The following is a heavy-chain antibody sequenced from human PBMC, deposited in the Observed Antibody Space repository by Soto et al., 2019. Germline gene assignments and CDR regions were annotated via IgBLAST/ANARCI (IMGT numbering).Heavy chain of an antibody. J-gene: IGHJ4*02. V-gene: IGHV3-23*01. CDR3: AKELTAAMVPLYEY. CDR2: ICGSGGST. CDR1: GFTFSSYA. D-gene: IGHD5-18*01. Sequence: EVQLLESGGGLVQPGGSLRLSCAASGFTFSSYAMSWVRQARGKGLECVSAICGSGGSTYYADSVKGRFTISRDNSKNTLHLQMNSLRAEDTAVYYCAKELTAAMVPLYEYWGQGTLVTVSS.